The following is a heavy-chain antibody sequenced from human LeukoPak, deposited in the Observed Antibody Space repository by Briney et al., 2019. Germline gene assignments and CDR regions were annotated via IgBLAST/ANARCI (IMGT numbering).Heavy chain of an antibody. V-gene: IGHV4-59*01. CDR1: GGSFSAYY. D-gene: IGHD2-21*01. CDR3: ASSRQMWHFQN. J-gene: IGHJ1*01. CDR2: IYYTGNS. Sequence: PSETLSLTCTVSGGSFSAYYWSWIRQSPGKALEWIGYIYYTGNSNSNPSLKSRVSISADTSKNQFSLKLSSVTAADTAVYYCASSRQMWHFQNWGRGTLVTVSS.